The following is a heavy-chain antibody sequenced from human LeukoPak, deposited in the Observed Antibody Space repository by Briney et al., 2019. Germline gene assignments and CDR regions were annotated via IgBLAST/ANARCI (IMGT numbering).Heavy chain of an antibody. J-gene: IGHJ4*02. V-gene: IGHV3-23*01. D-gene: IGHD6-19*01. CDR1: GFTFSSYA. CDR3: AKGVAVASPYYFDY. Sequence: PGGSLGLSCAASGFTFSSYAMSWVRQAPGKGLEWVSPISGSGSSTYYADSVKGRFTISRDNSKNTLYLQMNSLRAEDTAVYYCAKGVAVASPYYFDYWGQGTLVTVSS. CDR2: ISGSGSST.